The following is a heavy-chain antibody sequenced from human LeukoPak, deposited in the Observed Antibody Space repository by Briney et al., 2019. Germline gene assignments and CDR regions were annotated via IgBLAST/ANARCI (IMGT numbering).Heavy chain of an antibody. CDR2: ISPTSSYM. Sequence: PGGSLRLSCAASGFTFTDFYMNWFRQAPGKGLEWVSWISPTSSYMYYADSVKGRFTISRDNSKNTLYLQMNSLRAEDTAVYYCATLGKIVGVPYYFDYWGQGTLVTVSS. J-gene: IGHJ4*02. D-gene: IGHD1-26*01. CDR3: ATLGKIVGVPYYFDY. CDR1: GFTFTDFY. V-gene: IGHV3-21*04.